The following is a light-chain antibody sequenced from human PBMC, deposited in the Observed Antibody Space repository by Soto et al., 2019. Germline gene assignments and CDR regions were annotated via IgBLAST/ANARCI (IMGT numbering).Light chain of an antibody. CDR3: QQYDSSPRT. CDR1: QSVGTNY. J-gene: IGKJ1*01. Sequence: EIVLTQSPGTLSLSPGERATLSCRASQSVGTNYLAWFQQKPVQAPRLLIYATSTRATGIPDRFSGSGSGTDFTLTITRLEPEDFAVYYCQQYDSSPRTFGQGTRVEIK. CDR2: ATS. V-gene: IGKV3-20*01.